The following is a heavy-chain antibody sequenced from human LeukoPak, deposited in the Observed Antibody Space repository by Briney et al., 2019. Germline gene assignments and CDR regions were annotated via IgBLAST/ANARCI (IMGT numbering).Heavy chain of an antibody. V-gene: IGHV3-23*01. D-gene: IGHD6-13*01. CDR1: GFTFSSYA. CDR3: AKVPYSSPRTYYFDY. J-gene: IGHJ4*02. CDR2: ISGSGGST. Sequence: GGSLRLSCAASGFTFSSYAMSWVRQAPGKGLEWVSAISGSGGSTYYADSVKGRFTISGDNSKNTLYLQMNSLRAEDTAVYYCAKVPYSSPRTYYFDYWGQGTLVTVSS.